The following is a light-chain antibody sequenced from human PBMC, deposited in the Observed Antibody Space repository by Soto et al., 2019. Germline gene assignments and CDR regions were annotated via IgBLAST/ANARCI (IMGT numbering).Light chain of an antibody. CDR1: QTISSW. CDR2: KAS. CDR3: QHYNSYSEA. V-gene: IGKV1-5*03. J-gene: IGKJ1*01. Sequence: DIQMTQSRSTLSRSVGDRVTITCRAIQTISSWLAWYQQKPGKAPKLLIYKASTLKSGVPSRFSGSGSGTEFTLTISSLQPDDFATYYCQHYNSYSEAFGQGTKVDIK.